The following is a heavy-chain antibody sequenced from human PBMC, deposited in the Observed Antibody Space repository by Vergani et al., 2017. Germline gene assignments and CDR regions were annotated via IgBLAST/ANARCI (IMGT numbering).Heavy chain of an antibody. Sequence: QVQVVQSGAAVKKSGASVKVSCKTSGYTFSNYYMHWVRQPPGQGLDWMGIINPSGGHTNYAQKFQGRVTMTRDTSTSTVYMELSSLRSEDTAIYYCARGDYGILTGYRYWGQGTLVTVSA. V-gene: IGHV1-46*03. CDR2: INPSGGHT. CDR3: ARGDYGILTGYRY. D-gene: IGHD3-9*01. J-gene: IGHJ4*02. CDR1: GYTFSNYY.